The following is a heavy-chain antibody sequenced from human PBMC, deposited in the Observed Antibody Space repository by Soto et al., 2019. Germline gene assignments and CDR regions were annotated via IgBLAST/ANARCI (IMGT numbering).Heavy chain of an antibody. CDR1: GYTFTSYD. CDR3: ARGSMATIIDY. V-gene: IGHV1-8*01. Sequence: ASVKVSCKASGYTFTSYDINWVRQAPGQGLEYLGWMNPNSGNTGYAQKFQGRVTMTRDTSISTAYMELSSLISDDTAVYYCARGSMATIIDYWGQGTLVTVSS. CDR2: MNPNSGNT. D-gene: IGHD5-12*01. J-gene: IGHJ4*02.